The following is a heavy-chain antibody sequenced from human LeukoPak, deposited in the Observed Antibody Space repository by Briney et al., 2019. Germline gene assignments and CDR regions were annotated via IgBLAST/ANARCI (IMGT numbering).Heavy chain of an antibody. CDR1: GGSISSSSYY. Sequence: SETLSLTCTVSGGSISSSSYYWGWIRQPPGTGLEWIGSIYYSGSTYYNPSLKSRVIISVDTSKNQFSLKLSSVTAADTAVYYCARPLAYYDDSSGYYYASYDAFDIWGQGTMVTVSS. V-gene: IGHV4-39*01. CDR3: ARPLAYYDDSSGYYYASYDAFDI. D-gene: IGHD3-22*01. J-gene: IGHJ3*02. CDR2: IYYSGST.